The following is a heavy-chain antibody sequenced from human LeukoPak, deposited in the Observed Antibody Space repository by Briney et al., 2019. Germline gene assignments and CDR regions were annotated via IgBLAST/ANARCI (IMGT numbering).Heavy chain of an antibody. V-gene: IGHV4-34*01. Sequence: SETLSLTCAVYGGSFSGYYWSWIRQPPGKGLEWIGEINHSGSTNYNPSLKSRVTISVDTSKNQFSLKLSSVTAADTAVYYCARGRGRYFDWLRWFDPWGQGTLVTVSS. D-gene: IGHD3-9*01. CDR1: GGSFSGYY. J-gene: IGHJ5*02. CDR2: INHSGST. CDR3: ARGRGRYFDWLRWFDP.